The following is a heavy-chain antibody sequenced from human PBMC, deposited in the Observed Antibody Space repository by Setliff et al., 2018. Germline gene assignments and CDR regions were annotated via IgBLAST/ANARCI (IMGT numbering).Heavy chain of an antibody. CDR3: ARGVTGYNFWSGDRYYMDV. Sequence: PSETLSLTCTVSGGSISSGGYYWSWIRQPPGKGLEWIGEINHSGSTNYNPSLKSRVTISVDTSKNQFSLKLSSVTAADTAVYYCARGVTGYNFWSGDRYYMDVWGKGTTVTVSS. D-gene: IGHD3-3*01. CDR2: INHSGST. J-gene: IGHJ6*03. V-gene: IGHV4-39*07. CDR1: GGSISSGGYY.